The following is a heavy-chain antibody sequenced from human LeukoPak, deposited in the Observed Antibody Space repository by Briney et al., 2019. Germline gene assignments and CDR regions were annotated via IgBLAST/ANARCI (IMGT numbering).Heavy chain of an antibody. Sequence: GASVKVSCQASGYTFTNYAMHWVRQAPGQRLEWMGWINTGNGNTKYSQEFQGRVTMTRDTSTSTVYMELSSLRSEDTAVYYCARSGVRGVIDYWGQGTLVTVSS. CDR1: GYTFTNYA. V-gene: IGHV1-3*03. CDR2: INTGNGNT. J-gene: IGHJ4*02. CDR3: ARSGVRGVIDY. D-gene: IGHD3-10*01.